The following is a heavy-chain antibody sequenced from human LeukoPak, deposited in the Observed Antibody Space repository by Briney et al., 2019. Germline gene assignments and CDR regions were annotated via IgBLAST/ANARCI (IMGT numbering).Heavy chain of an antibody. CDR1: GGSFSGYY. D-gene: IGHD1-26*01. CDR3: AKNGAWSLEY. V-gene: IGHV4-34*01. CDR2: INHSGST. J-gene: IGHJ4*02. Sequence: ETLSLTCAVYGGSFSGYYWSWIRQPPGKGLEWIGEINHSGSTNYNPSLKSRVTISVDTSKNQFSLKLSSVTAADTAVYYCAKNGAWSLEYWGQGILVTVSS.